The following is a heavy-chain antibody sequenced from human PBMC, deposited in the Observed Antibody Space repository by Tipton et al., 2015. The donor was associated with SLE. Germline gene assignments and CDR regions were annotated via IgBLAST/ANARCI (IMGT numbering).Heavy chain of an antibody. J-gene: IGHJ2*01. CDR3: AGGSDGEYVRYFDV. V-gene: IGHV4-59*12. Sequence: TLSLTCSVSGVSISSFYWSWIRQSPGKGLEWIGYIYYSGSTKYNPSPESRVTMSLDASQNRVSLRLKSVSAADTAVYYCAGGSDGEYVRYFDVWGPGTLVTVSS. D-gene: IGHD4-17*01. CDR1: GVSISSFY. CDR2: IYYSGST.